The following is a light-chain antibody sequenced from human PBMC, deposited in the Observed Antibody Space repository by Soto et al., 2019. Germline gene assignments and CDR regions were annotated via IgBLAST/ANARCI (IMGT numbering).Light chain of an antibody. J-gene: IGKJ5*01. Sequence: VLMLSPCTVSLSLSAGASATLCCMARQISSSYLAWYQQKPGQAPRLVIYGASSRATGIPDRFSGSGSGTDFTLTISALEPEDFAVYYCQQYDKSPLTFGQGTRLEIK. CDR3: QQYDKSPLT. V-gene: IGKV3-20*01. CDR1: QISSSY. CDR2: GAS.